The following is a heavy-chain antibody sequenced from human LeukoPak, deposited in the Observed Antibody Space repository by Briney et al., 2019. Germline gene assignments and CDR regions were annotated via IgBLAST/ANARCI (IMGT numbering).Heavy chain of an antibody. D-gene: IGHD6-19*01. J-gene: IGHJ4*02. CDR2: IYYSGST. Sequence: NPSETLSLTCTVSGGSISSSSYYWGWIRQPPGKGLEWIGSIYYSGSTYYNPSLKSRVTISVDTSKNQFSLKLSSVTAADTAVYYCAEAVAGPYYFDYWGQGTLVTVSS. V-gene: IGHV4-39*07. CDR3: AEAVAGPYYFDY. CDR1: GGSISSSSYY.